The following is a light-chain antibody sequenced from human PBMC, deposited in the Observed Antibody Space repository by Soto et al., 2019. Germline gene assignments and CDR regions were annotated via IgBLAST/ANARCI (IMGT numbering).Light chain of an antibody. CDR1: QSVGNY. Sequence: DIQMTQSPSSLSASVGDRVTITCRASQSVGNYVNWYQQKPGKAPKLLIYVASTLQSGVPSRFXGSGSVTDFTLTITSLQPEDFATYYCQQSYSTPPFTFGPGTKVDIK. CDR3: QQSYSTPPFT. CDR2: VAS. J-gene: IGKJ3*01. V-gene: IGKV1-39*01.